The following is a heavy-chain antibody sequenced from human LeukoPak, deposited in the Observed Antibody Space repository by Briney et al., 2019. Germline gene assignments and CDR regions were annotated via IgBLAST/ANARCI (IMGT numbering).Heavy chain of an antibody. V-gene: IGHV3-66*01. CDR1: GYIVTNNY. J-gene: IGHJ4*02. D-gene: IGHD2-8*01. Sequence: GGSLRLSCTASGYIVTNNYINWVRQAPGKGLEWVSLVYSGGSTYYADSVKGRFTISRDNSKNMVYLQMNSLRAEDTAMYYCARDPPAVLIDTYGWGQGTLVTVSS. CDR3: ARDPPAVLIDTYG. CDR2: VYSGGST.